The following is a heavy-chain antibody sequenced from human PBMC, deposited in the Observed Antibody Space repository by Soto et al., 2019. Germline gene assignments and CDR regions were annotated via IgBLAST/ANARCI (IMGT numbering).Heavy chain of an antibody. CDR3: SSPAPYSMVYAIRDPYYYFYGMDV. V-gene: IGHV1-18*01. Sequence: QVQLVQSGAEVKKPGASVTVSCKASGYTFTSYGISWVRQAPGQGLEWMGWISAYNGNTNYAQKLQGRVTMTTDTSTSTAYMELRSLRSDDTAVYYCSSPAPYSMVYAIRDPYYYFYGMDVWGQGTTVTVSS. CDR2: ISAYNGNT. J-gene: IGHJ6*02. D-gene: IGHD2-8*01. CDR1: GYTFTSYG.